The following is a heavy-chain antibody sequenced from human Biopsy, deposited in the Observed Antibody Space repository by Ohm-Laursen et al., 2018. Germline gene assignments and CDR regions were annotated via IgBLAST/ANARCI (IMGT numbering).Heavy chain of an antibody. CDR3: ATKWTGYFHH. CDR2: NIPILGTG. CDR1: EGTFINYG. J-gene: IGHJ1*01. D-gene: IGHD2-8*01. Sequence: GASVKVSCKAPEGTFINYGVHWVRQAPGQGLEWLGGNIPILGTGNYAHQFQDRVTVVADTSTSTATMELRSLRSDDTAVYYCATKWTGYFHHWGQGTLVIVSS. V-gene: IGHV1-69*06.